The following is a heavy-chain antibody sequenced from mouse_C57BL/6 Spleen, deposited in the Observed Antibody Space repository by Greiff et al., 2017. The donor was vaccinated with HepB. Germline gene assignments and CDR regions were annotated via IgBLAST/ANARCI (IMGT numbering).Heavy chain of an antibody. CDR2: IDPSDSYT. V-gene: IGHV1-69*01. Sequence: VQLQQSGAELVMPGASVKLSCKASGYTFTSYWMHWVKQRPGQGLEWIGEIDPSDSYTNYNQKFKGKSTLTVDKSSSTAYMEISSLTSEDSAVYYCARAPLTFFFDYWGQGTTLTVSS. CDR1: GYTFTSYW. CDR3: ARAPLTFFFDY. D-gene: IGHD4-1*01. J-gene: IGHJ2*01.